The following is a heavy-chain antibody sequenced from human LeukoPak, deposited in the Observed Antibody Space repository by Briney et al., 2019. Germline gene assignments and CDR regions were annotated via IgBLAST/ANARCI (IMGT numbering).Heavy chain of an antibody. J-gene: IGHJ4*02. CDR3: ARATRGVGSNFDY. D-gene: IGHD1-26*01. CDR1: GFTFSSYA. CDR2: ISSSGSTR. V-gene: IGHV3-48*03. Sequence: PGGSLRLSCAASGFTFSSYAMHWVRQAPGKGLEWVSYISSSGSTRHYADSVKGRFTISRDNAKNSLYLQMNSLRAEDTAVYYCARATRGVGSNFDYWGQGTLVTVSS.